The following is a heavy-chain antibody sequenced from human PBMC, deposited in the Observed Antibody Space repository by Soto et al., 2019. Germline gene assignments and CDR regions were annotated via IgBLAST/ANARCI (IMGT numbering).Heavy chain of an antibody. CDR1: GGTFSSYA. CDR2: IIPIFGTA. V-gene: IGHV1-69*13. CDR3: ASLTGSSSWYNWFDP. D-gene: IGHD6-13*01. J-gene: IGHJ5*02. Sequence: ASVKVSCKASGGTFSSYAISWVRQAPGQGLEWMGGIIPIFGTANYAQKFQGRVTITADESTSTAYMELSSLRSEDTAVYYCASLTGSSSWYNWFDPWGQGTLVTVSS.